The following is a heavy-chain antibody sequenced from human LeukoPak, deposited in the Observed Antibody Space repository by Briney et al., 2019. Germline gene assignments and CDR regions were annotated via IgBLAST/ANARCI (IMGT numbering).Heavy chain of an antibody. J-gene: IGHJ4*02. V-gene: IGHV4-59*08. CDR2: IYYSGST. CDR1: GGSISSYY. CDR3: ARYRYSYGYYYFDY. Sequence: SETLSLTCTVSGGSISSYYWSWIRQPPGKGLEWIGYIYYSGSTNYNPSLKSRVTISVDTSKNQFSLKLSSVTAADTAVYYCARYRYSYGYYYFDYWGQGALVTVSS. D-gene: IGHD5-18*01.